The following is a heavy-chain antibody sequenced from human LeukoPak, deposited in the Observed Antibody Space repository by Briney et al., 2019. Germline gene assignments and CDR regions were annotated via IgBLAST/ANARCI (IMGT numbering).Heavy chain of an antibody. CDR3: AKAVGTVTMSVDY. CDR1: GFTFSSYA. V-gene: IGHV3-30*04. CDR2: ISYDGSNK. Sequence: GGSLRLSCAASGFTFSSYAMHWVRQAPGKGLEWVAVISYDGSNKYYADSVKGRFTISRDNSKNTLYLQMNSLRAEDTAVYYCAKAVGTVTMSVDYWGQGTLVTVSS. D-gene: IGHD4-17*01. J-gene: IGHJ4*02.